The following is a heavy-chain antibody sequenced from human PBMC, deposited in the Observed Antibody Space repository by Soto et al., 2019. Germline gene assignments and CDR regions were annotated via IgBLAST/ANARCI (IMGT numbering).Heavy chain of an antibody. CDR1: GFTFSNAW. CDR3: TTEETRVAATTYYYYGMDV. CDR2: IKSKTDGGTT. D-gene: IGHD2-15*01. J-gene: IGHJ6*02. Sequence: EVQLVESGGGLVQPGGSLRLSCAASGFTFSNAWMNWVRQAPGKGLEWVGRIKSKTDGGTTDYAAPVKGRFTISRDDSKNTLYLQMNSLKTEDTAVYYCTTEETRVAATTYYYYGMDVWGQGTTVTVSS. V-gene: IGHV3-15*07.